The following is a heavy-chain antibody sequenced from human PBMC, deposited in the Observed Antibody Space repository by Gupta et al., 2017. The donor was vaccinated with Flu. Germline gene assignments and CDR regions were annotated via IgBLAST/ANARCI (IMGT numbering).Heavy chain of an antibody. D-gene: IGHD3-16*01. V-gene: IGHV5-51*01. Sequence: EVQLVQSGAEVKKPGESLKISCKGSGYSFTSYWIGWVRQMPGKGLEWMGIIYPGDSDTRYSPSFQGQVTISADKSISTAYLQWSSLKASDTAMYYCARQGSRRVAPGGGDGMDVWGQGTTVTVSS. CDR2: IYPGDSDT. CDR1: GYSFTSYW. CDR3: ARQGSRRVAPGGGDGMDV. J-gene: IGHJ6*02.